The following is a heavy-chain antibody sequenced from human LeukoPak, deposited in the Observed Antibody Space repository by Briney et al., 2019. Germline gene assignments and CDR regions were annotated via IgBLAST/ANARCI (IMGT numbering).Heavy chain of an antibody. Sequence: AETLSLTCSVSGGSISSYYWSWIRQPPGKGLEWIGYIYYTGNTNYNPSLKSRVTISVDTSKNQFSLKLSSVTAADTAVYYCARDRLQLQSWGQGTLVTVSS. V-gene: IGHV4-59*01. CDR3: ARDRLQLQS. D-gene: IGHD1-1*01. CDR2: IYYTGNT. CDR1: GGSISSYY. J-gene: IGHJ5*02.